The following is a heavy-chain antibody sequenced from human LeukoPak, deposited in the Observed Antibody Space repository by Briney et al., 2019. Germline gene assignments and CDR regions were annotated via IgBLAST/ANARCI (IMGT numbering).Heavy chain of an antibody. V-gene: IGHV4-59*01. CDR2: IYNSGST. D-gene: IGHD3-10*01. J-gene: IGHJ4*02. Sequence: SETLSLTCTVSGGSISIYYWSWIRQPPGKGLEWIGYIYNSGSTNYNPSFKCRVTISEDTPKNQLSLKLSSVTAADTAVYYCVRDRELNYWGQGILVTVSS. CDR3: VRDRELNY. CDR1: GGSISIYY.